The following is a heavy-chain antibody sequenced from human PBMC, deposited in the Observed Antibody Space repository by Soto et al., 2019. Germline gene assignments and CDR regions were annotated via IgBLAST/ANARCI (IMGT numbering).Heavy chain of an antibody. CDR1: GGSISTATYY. V-gene: IGHV4-31*03. Sequence: QVQLQESGPGLVKPSQTLSLTCTVSGGSISTATYYWSWIRQHPGKGLEWIGDIYYSGRTYYNPSVKSRVTLSVDTSKNQFSLKRSSVAAADTAVYYCARDNRLGIAPWGQGTLVPVSS. D-gene: IGHD6-13*01. J-gene: IGHJ5*02. CDR2: IYYSGRT. CDR3: ARDNRLGIAP.